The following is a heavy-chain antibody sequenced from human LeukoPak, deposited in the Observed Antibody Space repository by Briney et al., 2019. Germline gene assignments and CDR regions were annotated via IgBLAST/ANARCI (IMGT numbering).Heavy chain of an antibody. D-gene: IGHD3-3*01. J-gene: IGHJ2*01. CDR2: IYYSGST. CDR3: ARHGRNDFWSGYHQADWYFDL. CDR1: GGSISSSSYY. V-gene: IGHV4-39*01. Sequence: SETLSLTCTVSGGSISSSSYYWGWIRQPPRKGLEWIGSIYYSGSTYYNPSLKSRVTISVDTSKNQFSLKLSSVTAADTAVYYCARHGRNDFWSGYHQADWYFDLWGRGTLVTVSS.